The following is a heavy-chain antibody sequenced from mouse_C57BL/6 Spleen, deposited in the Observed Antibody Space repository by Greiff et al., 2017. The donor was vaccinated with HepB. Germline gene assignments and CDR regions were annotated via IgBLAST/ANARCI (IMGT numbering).Heavy chain of an antibody. V-gene: IGHV5-4*01. CDR2: ISDGGSYT. CDR1: GFTFSSYA. D-gene: IGHD1-1*01. J-gene: IGHJ1*03. CDR3: ARDYYGSSFYFDV. Sequence: EVKLVESGGGLVKPGGSLKLSCAASGFTFSSYAMSWVRQTPEKRLEWVATISDGGSYTYYPDNVKGGFTISRDNATNNLYLQMGHLKSEDTAMYYCARDYYGSSFYFDVWGTGTTVTVSS.